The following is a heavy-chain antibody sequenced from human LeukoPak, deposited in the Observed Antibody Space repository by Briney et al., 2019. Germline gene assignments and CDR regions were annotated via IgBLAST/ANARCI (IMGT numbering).Heavy chain of an antibody. CDR2: ISYDGSNK. D-gene: IGHD2-2*01. J-gene: IGHJ4*02. CDR1: GFIFSNYA. CDR3: ARGYCSSISCYVDY. V-gene: IGHV3-30*04. Sequence: GGSLRLSCAASGFIFSNYAIHWVRQAPGKGLEWEAVISYDGSNKYYADSVKGRFTISRDISKNTLYLQMNSLRAEDTAVYYCARGYCSSISCYVDYWGQGTLVTVSS.